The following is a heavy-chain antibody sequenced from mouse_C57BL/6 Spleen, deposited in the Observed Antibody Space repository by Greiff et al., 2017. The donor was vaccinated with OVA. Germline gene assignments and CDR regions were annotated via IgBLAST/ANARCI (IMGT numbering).Heavy chain of an antibody. CDR3: ARGYDYDGAMDY. J-gene: IGHJ4*01. CDR2: ISDGGSYT. Sequence: EVQLQESGGGLVKPGGSLKLSCAASGFTFSSYAMSWVRQTPEKRLEWVATISDGGSYTYYPDNVKGRFTISRDNAKNNLYLQMSHLKSEDTAMYYCARGYDYDGAMDYWGQGTSVTVSS. D-gene: IGHD2-4*01. V-gene: IGHV5-4*01. CDR1: GFTFSSYA.